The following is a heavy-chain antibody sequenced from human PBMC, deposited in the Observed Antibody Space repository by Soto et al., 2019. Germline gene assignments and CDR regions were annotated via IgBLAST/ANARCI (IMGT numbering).Heavy chain of an antibody. Sequence: QVQLQESGPGLVKPSQTLSLTCTVSGGSISSGGYYWSWIRQHPGKGLEWIGYIYYSGSTYYNPSLKSRFTISVDTSKNQFSLKLSSVTAADTAVYYCARALYDFWSGYKTSYYFDYWGQGTLVTVSS. CDR2: IYYSGST. V-gene: IGHV4-31*03. CDR1: GGSISSGGYY. CDR3: ARALYDFWSGYKTSYYFDY. J-gene: IGHJ4*02. D-gene: IGHD3-3*01.